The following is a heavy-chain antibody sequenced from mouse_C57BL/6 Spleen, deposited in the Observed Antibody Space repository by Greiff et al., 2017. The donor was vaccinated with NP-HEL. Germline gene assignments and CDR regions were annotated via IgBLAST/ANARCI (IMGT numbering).Heavy chain of an antibody. CDR3: ARDYYGSRAAY. J-gene: IGHJ3*01. D-gene: IGHD1-1*01. Sequence: VQLKESGGGLVKPGGSLKLSCAASGFTFSDYGMHWVRQAPEKGLEWVAYISSGSSTIYYADTVKGRFTISRDNAKNTLFLQMTSLRSEDTAMYYCARDYYGSRAAYWGQGTLVTVSA. V-gene: IGHV5-17*01. CDR2: ISSGSSTI. CDR1: GFTFSDYG.